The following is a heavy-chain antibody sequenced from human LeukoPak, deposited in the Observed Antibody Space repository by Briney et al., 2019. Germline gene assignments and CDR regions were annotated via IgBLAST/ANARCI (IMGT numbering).Heavy chain of an antibody. D-gene: IGHD4-23*01. J-gene: IGHJ4*02. CDR1: GGSISSYY. CDR2: IYYSGST. Sequence: PSETLSLTCTVSGGSISSYYWSWIRQPPGKGLAWIGYIYYSGSTNYNPSLKSRVTISVDTSKNQFSLKLSSVTAADTAVYYCARVLGYGGNSFDCWGQGTVVTVSS. V-gene: IGHV4-59*01. CDR3: ARVLGYGGNSFDC.